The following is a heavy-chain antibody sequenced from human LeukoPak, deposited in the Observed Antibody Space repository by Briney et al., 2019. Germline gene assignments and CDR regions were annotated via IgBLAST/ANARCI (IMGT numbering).Heavy chain of an antibody. D-gene: IGHD5-24*01. CDR2: IYSSGST. V-gene: IGHV4-61*10. J-gene: IGHJ3*02. CDR1: GGSISSGDYY. CDR3: ARWLQFIDI. Sequence: SETLSLTCTVSGGSISSGDYYWTWIRQPAGKGLEWIGRIYSSGSTNYNPSLKSRVTISIDTSKNQFSLKLSSVTAADTAVYYCARWLQFIDIWGQGTMVTVSS.